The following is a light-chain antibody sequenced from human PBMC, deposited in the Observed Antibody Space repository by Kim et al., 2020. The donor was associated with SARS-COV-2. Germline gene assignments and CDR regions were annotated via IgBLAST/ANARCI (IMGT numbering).Light chain of an antibody. CDR2: GKN. CDR3: NSRDSSGKRV. V-gene: IGLV3-19*01. J-gene: IGLJ3*02. CDR1: SLRSYY. Sequence: SELTQDPAVSVALGQTVRITCQGDSLRSYYASWYQQKPGQAPVLVIYGKNNRPSGIPDRFSGSSSGNTASLTFTGAQAEDTADYYCNSRDSSGKRVFGG.